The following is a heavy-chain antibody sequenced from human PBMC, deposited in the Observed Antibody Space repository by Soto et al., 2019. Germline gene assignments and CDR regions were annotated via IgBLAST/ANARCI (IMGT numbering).Heavy chain of an antibody. CDR1: GGSINNHY. V-gene: IGHV4-59*11. CDR3: ARTEDSSSAMYYFDY. Sequence: SETLSLTCTVSGGSINNHYWSWIRQPPGKGLEWIGYIYYTGSTNYNPSLESRVTMSVDTSKNQFSLKLSSVTAADTAVYYCARTEDSSSAMYYFDYWGQGTLVTVSS. D-gene: IGHD6-6*01. CDR2: IYYTGST. J-gene: IGHJ4*02.